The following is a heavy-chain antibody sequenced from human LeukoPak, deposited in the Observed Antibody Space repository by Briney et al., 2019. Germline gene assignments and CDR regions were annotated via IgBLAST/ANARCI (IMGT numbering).Heavy chain of an antibody. CDR1: GFTFSSYT. J-gene: IGHJ5*02. D-gene: IGHD2-2*01. V-gene: IGHV3-23*01. CDR3: ANSGSTSCCT. Sequence: GGSLRLSCAAPGFTFSSYTMSWVRQAPGKGLEWVSAISGSGGSTYYADSVKGRFTISRDNSKNTLYLQMNSLRAEDTAVYYCANSGSTSCCTWGQGTLVTVSS. CDR2: ISGSGGST.